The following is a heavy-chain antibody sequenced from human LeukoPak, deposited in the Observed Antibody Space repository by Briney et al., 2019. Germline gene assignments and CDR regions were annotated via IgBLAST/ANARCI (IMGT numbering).Heavy chain of an antibody. D-gene: IGHD1-26*01. J-gene: IGHJ4*02. CDR3: VKVGAHSRDY. CDR1: GFTFSSYW. CDR2: INSDGSST. Sequence: PGGSLRLSCAASGFTFSSYWMHWVRHAPGKGLVWVSRINSDGSSTSYADSVKGRFTISRDNAKNTLYLQMNSLRAEDTAVYYCVKVGAHSRDYWGQGTLVTVSS. V-gene: IGHV3-74*01.